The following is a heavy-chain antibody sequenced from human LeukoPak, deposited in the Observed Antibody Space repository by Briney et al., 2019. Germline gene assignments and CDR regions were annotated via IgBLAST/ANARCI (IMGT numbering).Heavy chain of an antibody. CDR2: INPSGGST. D-gene: IGHD6-19*01. Sequence: GASVKVSCKASGYTFTSYYMHWVRQAPGQGLEWMGIINPSGGSTSYAQKFQGRVTMTRDMSTSTVYMELSSLRSEDTAVYYCARDQLRWKYSSGWTSLARSYNWFDPWGQGTLVTVSS. CDR3: ARDQLRWKYSSGWTSLARSYNWFDP. CDR1: GYTFTSYY. V-gene: IGHV1-46*01. J-gene: IGHJ5*02.